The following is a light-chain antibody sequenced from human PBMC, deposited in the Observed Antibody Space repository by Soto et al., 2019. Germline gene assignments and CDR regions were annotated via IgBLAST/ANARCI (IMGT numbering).Light chain of an antibody. Sequence: EIVMTQSPATLSVSPGERATLSCRARQSVSSNLAWYQQKPGQAPRLLIYGASTRATGIPARFSGSGSGTDFTLTISSLQSEDFALFYCQQYNNWLRTFGQGTKVEIK. V-gene: IGKV3-15*01. CDR1: QSVSSN. CDR3: QQYNNWLRT. J-gene: IGKJ1*01. CDR2: GAS.